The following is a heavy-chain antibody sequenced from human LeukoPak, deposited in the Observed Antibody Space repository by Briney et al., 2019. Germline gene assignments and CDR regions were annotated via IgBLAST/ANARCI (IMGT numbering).Heavy chain of an antibody. D-gene: IGHD6-13*01. CDR3: ARDRQQLANFDY. CDR2: ISGSGRST. V-gene: IGHV3-23*01. J-gene: IGHJ4*02. CDR1: RFTFSSYA. Sequence: GGSLRLSCAASRFTFSSYAMSWVRQAPGKGLEWVSAISGSGRSTYYADSVKGRFTISRDNSKTTLYLQMNSLRAEDTAVYFCARDRQQLANFDYWGQGALVTVSS.